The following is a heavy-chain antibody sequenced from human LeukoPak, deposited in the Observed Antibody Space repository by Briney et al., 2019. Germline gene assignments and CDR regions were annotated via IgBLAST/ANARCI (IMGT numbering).Heavy chain of an antibody. CDR2: INHSGST. V-gene: IGHV4-34*01. CDR1: GGSFSGYY. J-gene: IGHJ4*02. D-gene: IGHD3-22*01. Sequence: SETLSLTCAVYGGSFSGYYWSWIRQPPGKGLEWLGEINHSGSTNYNPSLKSRVTISVDTSKNQFPLKLSSVTAADTAVYYCARGRGYYDSSGSFFGYWGQGTLVTVSS. CDR3: ARGRGYYDSSGSFFGY.